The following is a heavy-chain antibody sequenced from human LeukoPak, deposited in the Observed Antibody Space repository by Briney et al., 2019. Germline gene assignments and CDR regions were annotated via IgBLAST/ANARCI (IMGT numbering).Heavy chain of an antibody. CDR1: GDSITSGSYY. CDR3: ARAPGAFDI. J-gene: IGHJ3*02. Sequence: SQTLSLTCTVSGDSITSGSYYWAWIRQHPGKGLEWIGYIYYTGGTHYHPSLKSRLTISVDTSENHFSLKLSSVTAADTAIYFCARAPGAFDIWGQGTMVTVSS. CDR2: IYYTGGT. V-gene: IGHV4-31*03.